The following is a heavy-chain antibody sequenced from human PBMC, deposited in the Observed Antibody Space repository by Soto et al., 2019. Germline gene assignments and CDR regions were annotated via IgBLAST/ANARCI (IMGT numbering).Heavy chain of an antibody. V-gene: IGHV4-59*01. CDR2: IYYSGST. CDR1: GFTFSSYS. J-gene: IGHJ4*02. D-gene: IGHD7-27*01. CDR3: ARITRSPNSGYFDY. Sequence: PGGSLRLSCAASGFTFSSYSMNWVRQAPGKGLEWIGYIYYSGSTDYDPSLKSRVTISVDTSKNQFSLKLSSVTAADTAVYYCARITRSPNSGYFDYWGQGALVTVSS.